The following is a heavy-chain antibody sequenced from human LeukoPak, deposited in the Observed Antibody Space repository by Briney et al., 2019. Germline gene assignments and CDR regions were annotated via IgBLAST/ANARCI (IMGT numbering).Heavy chain of an antibody. Sequence: ASVKVSCKASGYTFTSYGISWVRQAPGQGLEWMGWISAYNGNTNYAQKLQGRVTMTTDTSTSTAYMERRSLRSDDTAVYYCARACGSYYHSPYSYYMDVWGKGTTVTVS. CDR2: ISAYNGNT. D-gene: IGHD1-26*01. J-gene: IGHJ6*03. CDR3: ARACGSYYHSPYSYYMDV. V-gene: IGHV1-18*01. CDR1: GYTFTSYG.